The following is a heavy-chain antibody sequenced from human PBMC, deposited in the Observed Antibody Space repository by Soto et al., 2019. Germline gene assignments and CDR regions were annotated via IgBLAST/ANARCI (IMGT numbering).Heavy chain of an antibody. J-gene: IGHJ5*02. CDR3: VNFPFGDSPST. V-gene: IGHV3-30*18. Sequence: PGGSLRLSCAASGFTFRSYGMHWVRRAPGKGLEWVAIISYDGSNKYYADSVKGRFTISRDNSKNTLYLQMNSLRAEDTAVYYCVNFPFGDSPSTWGQGTLVTVSS. D-gene: IGHD4-17*01. CDR2: ISYDGSNK. CDR1: GFTFRSYG.